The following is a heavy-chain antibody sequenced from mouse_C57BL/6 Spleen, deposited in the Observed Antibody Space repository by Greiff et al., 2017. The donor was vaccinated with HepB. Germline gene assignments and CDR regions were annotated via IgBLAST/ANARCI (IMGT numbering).Heavy chain of an antibody. CDR3: ARGRLGLRGYFEV. CDR2: INPSSGYT. Sequence: QVQLQQSGAELAKPGASVKLSCKASGYTFTSYWMHWVKQRPGQGLEWIGYINPSSGYTKYNQKFKDKATLTADKSYSTAYMKLSSLTYEDSAVYYCARGRLGLRGYFEVWGTGTTVTVSS. J-gene: IGHJ1*03. V-gene: IGHV1-7*01. D-gene: IGHD2-4*01. CDR1: GYTFTSYW.